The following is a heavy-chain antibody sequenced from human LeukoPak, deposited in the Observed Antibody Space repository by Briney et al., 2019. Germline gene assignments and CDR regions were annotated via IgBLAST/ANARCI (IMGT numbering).Heavy chain of an antibody. CDR1: GFTFSSYA. V-gene: IGHV3-23*01. J-gene: IGHJ6*02. CDR2: ISDSGDST. D-gene: IGHD2-2*01. Sequence: GGSLRLSCVASGFTFSSYAMNWVRQAPGKGLDWVSGISDSGDSTYYADSVRGRFTISRDNSKFTLYMQMNSLRAEDTAVYYCARVRAGYCTSTSCYTGMDVWGQGTTVTVSS. CDR3: ARVRAGYCTSTSCYTGMDV.